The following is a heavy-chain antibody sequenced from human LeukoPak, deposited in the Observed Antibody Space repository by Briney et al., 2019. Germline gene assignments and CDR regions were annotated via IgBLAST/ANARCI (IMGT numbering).Heavy chain of an antibody. CDR3: ARLSYYYDVSGNLFDY. CDR2: IYYRGTT. D-gene: IGHD3-22*01. Sequence: PSETLSLTCTVSGGSISNDSYYWGWIRQPPGKGLEWIGAIYYRGTTSYNPSLKSRVIISVDTSKNQFSLKLSSVTAADTAVYYCARLSYYYDVSGNLFDYWGQGTLVTISS. CDR1: GGSISNDSYY. J-gene: IGHJ4*02. V-gene: IGHV4-39*01.